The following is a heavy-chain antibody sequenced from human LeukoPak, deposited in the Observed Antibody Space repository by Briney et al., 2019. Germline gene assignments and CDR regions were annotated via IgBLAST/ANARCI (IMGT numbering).Heavy chain of an antibody. CDR2: ISYDGDTK. CDR3: AKDGAQLIKYYFDN. V-gene: IGHV3-30*18. D-gene: IGHD2-2*01. J-gene: IGHJ4*02. CDR1: GFTFSTYG. Sequence: GGSLRLSCAASGFTFSTYGMHWVRQAPGKGLEWVAVISYDGDTKYYADSVKGRFSISRDNSKNTLFLQMNSLRSEDTAMYYCAKDGAQLIKYYFDNWGQGTLVTASS.